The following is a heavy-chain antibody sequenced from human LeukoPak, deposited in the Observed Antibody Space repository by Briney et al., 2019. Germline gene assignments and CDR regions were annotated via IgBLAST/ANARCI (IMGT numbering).Heavy chain of an antibody. J-gene: IGHJ2*01. CDR2: LNTDGRDT. CDR1: GFTFSAYW. CDR3: ARSEAVAWSFDL. Sequence: PGGSLRLSCAASGFTFSAYWMHWVRQGPGKGLVWVSRLNTDGRDTRYADSVQGRFTISRDNAKNTLYLQMNSLRAEDTAVYYCARSEAVAWSFDLWGRGTLVTVPS. D-gene: IGHD6-19*01. V-gene: IGHV3-74*01.